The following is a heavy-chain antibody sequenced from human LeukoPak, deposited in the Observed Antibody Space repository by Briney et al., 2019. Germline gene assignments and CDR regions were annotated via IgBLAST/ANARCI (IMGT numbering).Heavy chain of an antibody. CDR2: IRSSGTTI. CDR3: ARRYGSSDY. D-gene: IGHD3-10*01. CDR1: GFTFRSCE. Sequence: GGSLRLSCTAAGFTFRSCEMNWVRQAPGKGLEWVSYIRSSGTTIYYADSVKGGFTISRDNAKNSLYLQMNSLRAEDTAVYYCARRYGSSDYWGQGTLVTVSS. V-gene: IGHV3-48*03. J-gene: IGHJ4*02.